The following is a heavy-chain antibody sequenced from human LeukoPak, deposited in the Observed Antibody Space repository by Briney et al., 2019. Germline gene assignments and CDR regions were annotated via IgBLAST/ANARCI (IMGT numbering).Heavy chain of an antibody. J-gene: IGHJ4*02. Sequence: PSETLSLTCTVSGGSISSGSYYWSWIRQPAGKGLEWIGRIYTSGSTNYNPSLKSRVTISGDTSKNQFSLRLSSVTAADTAVYYCARSLRQLARLPTYWGQGTLVTVSS. CDR3: ARSLRQLARLPTY. CDR2: IYTSGST. D-gene: IGHD6-6*01. V-gene: IGHV4-61*02. CDR1: GGSISSGSYY.